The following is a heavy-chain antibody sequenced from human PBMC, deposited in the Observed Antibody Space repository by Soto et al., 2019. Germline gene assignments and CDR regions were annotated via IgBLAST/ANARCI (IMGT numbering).Heavy chain of an antibody. Sequence: PVGSLRLSCAASGFTFSGDSMNWVRQAPGKGLEWVSSISTTSTYIYYADSVKGRFTISRDNANNSLHLQMNSLRAEDTAVYYCTRDYVMDVWGQGTTVTVSS. CDR2: ISTTSTYI. V-gene: IGHV3-21*01. CDR3: TRDYVMDV. J-gene: IGHJ6*02. CDR1: GFTFSGDS.